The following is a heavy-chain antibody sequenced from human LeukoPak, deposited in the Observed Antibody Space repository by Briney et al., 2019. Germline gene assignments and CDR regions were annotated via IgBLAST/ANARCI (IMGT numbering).Heavy chain of an antibody. J-gene: IGHJ4*02. CDR2: IIPSFGTA. D-gene: IGHD3-10*01. Sequence: SVQVSCQASGCTLSNYAIRWVRQAPGQGLAWMGWIIPSFGTANYAQKCQGRVTITADESKSTAFMELSSLRSEDTAVYYCARDPIGVRPVLAPDYWGQGTLVTVSS. CDR3: ARDPIGVRPVLAPDY. CDR1: GCTLSNYA. V-gene: IGHV1-69*13.